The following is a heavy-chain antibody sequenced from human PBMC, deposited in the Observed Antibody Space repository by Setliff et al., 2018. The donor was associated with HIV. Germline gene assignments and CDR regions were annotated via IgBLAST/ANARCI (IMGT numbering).Heavy chain of an antibody. CDR2: IYYSGTT. V-gene: IGHV4-31*03. J-gene: IGHJ4*02. CDR1: GASVVSGGYY. Sequence: PSETLSLTCSVSGASVVSGGYYWSWIRQHPEKGLEWIGYIYYSGTTTYNPSLRSRVTISLDTSLNQFSLKVNSVTAADTAVYYCASSTRKSFDFWTDSRTTYPPYYFDYWGQGTLVTSPQ. D-gene: IGHD3-3*01. CDR3: ASSTRKSFDFWTDSRTTYPPYYFDY.